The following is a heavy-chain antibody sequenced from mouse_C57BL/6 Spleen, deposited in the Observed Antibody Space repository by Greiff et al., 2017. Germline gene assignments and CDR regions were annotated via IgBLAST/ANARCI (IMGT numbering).Heavy chain of an antibody. CDR1: GYSITSGYY. Sequence: EVHLVESGPGLVKPSQSLSLTCSVTGYSITSGYYWNWIRQFPGNKLEWMGYISYDGSNNYNPSLKNRISITRDTSKNQFFLKLNSVTTEDTATYYCARGAVTTGYYAMDYWGQGTSVTVSS. CDR2: ISYDGSN. V-gene: IGHV3-6*01. J-gene: IGHJ4*01. D-gene: IGHD2-2*01. CDR3: ARGAVTTGYYAMDY.